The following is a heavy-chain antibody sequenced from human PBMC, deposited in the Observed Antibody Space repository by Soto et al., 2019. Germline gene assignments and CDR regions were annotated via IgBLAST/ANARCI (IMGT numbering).Heavy chain of an antibody. V-gene: IGHV1-18*01. CDR2: INTDNGNT. CDR3: ARASGAFDI. Sequence: ASVKVSCKASGYTFTNSGIIWVRQAPGQGLEWLGWINTDNGNTNYAQHLQGRVTLTTDTSTSTAYMDLRSLRSDDTAVYYCARASGAFDIWGQGTMVTVSS. CDR1: GYTFTNSG. J-gene: IGHJ3*02. D-gene: IGHD3-3*01.